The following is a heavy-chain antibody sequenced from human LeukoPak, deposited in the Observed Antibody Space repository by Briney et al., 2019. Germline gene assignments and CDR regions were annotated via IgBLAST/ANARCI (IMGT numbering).Heavy chain of an antibody. V-gene: IGHV4-4*07. J-gene: IGHJ4*02. CDR2: FYSSGTT. D-gene: IGHD2-8*01. CDR3: ARDNGGWYFDY. Sequence: PSETLSLTCTFSGGSLSIYYWSWIRQPAGRGLEWIGRFYSSGTTNYNPSLKSRVTMSVDTSKCQFSLKLTSVTAADTAVYYCARDNGGWYFDYWGQGTLVTVSS. CDR1: GGSLSIYY.